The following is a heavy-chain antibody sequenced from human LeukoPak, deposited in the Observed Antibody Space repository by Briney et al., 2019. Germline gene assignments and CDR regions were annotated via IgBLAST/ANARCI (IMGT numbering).Heavy chain of an antibody. V-gene: IGHV3-74*01. CDR1: GYRFGSHW. CDR2: INNEGSST. D-gene: IGHD3-22*01. Sequence: GGSLRLSCAAPGYRFGSHWMHWVRQGPGKGLVWVSRINNEGSSTSYADSVKGRFTISRDNAKNTLYLQMNSLRAEDTAMYYCARDQCFSGYCHVFDSWGRGTMVTVSS. CDR3: ARDQCFSGYCHVFDS. J-gene: IGHJ3*01.